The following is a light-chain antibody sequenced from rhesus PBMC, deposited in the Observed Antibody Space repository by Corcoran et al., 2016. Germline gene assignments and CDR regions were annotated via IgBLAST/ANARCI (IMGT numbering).Light chain of an antibody. CDR2: VDI. V-gene: IGLV3-25*02. CDR1: NIGSKS. Sequence: SYALTQSPSVSAASGQTARITCGGDNIGSKSVQWYQQKPAQAPVLVIYVDIERPSGIPERFSGSNAGNVATLTISGVEAGDEADHYCQVLDSSSNDIFGSGTRLTVL. J-gene: IGLJ1*01. CDR3: QVLDSSSNDI.